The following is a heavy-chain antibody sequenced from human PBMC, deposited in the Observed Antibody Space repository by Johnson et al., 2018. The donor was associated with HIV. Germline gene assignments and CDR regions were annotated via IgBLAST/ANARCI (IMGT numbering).Heavy chain of an antibody. CDR1: GFAVSSNY. V-gene: IGHV3-7*01. CDR2: INVDGSQT. Sequence: VQLVESGGGLIQPGGSLRLSCAASGFAVSSNYMSWVRQAPGKGLEWVANINVDGSQTFYLDSVQGRFTISRDNVNNSVSLLLNSLRVEDTAVYFCARAHLIFPKNAFDIWGRGTMVTVSS. CDR3: ARAHLIFPKNAFDI. D-gene: IGHD3-3*02. J-gene: IGHJ3*02.